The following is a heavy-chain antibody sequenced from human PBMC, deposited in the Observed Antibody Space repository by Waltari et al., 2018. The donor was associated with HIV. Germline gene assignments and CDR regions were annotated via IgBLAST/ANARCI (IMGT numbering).Heavy chain of an antibody. CDR2: IRYDGTDK. CDR3: AKDGPKYYDFWSGSKAEYFGMDV. CDR1: VFTFRSYE. Sequence: VQVVESGGGLVQLGGALRLCCAASVFTFRSYELNWVRQGPGQGLEWVAFIRYDGTDKYYGDSVRGRFTVSRDNSKNTVSLRMDSLRREDTAVYFCAKDGPKYYDFWSGSKAEYFGMDVWGRGTTVTVSS. J-gene: IGHJ6*02. D-gene: IGHD3-3*01. V-gene: IGHV3-30*02.